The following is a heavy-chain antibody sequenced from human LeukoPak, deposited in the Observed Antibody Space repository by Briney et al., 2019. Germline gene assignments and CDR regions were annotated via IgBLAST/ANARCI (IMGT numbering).Heavy chain of an antibody. CDR3: ARAFTGGTLDL. V-gene: IGHV1-46*01. J-gene: IGHJ5*02. CDR1: GYTFTSSH. D-gene: IGHD2-8*02. CDR2: INPSAGIT. Sequence: ASVKVSCKASGYTFTSSHLHWVRQVPGQGLEWMDVINPSAGITSYAQKFQGRVTMTTDTSTSTFYMELSSLRSDDTAVFYCARAFTGGTLDLWGQGTLVTVSS.